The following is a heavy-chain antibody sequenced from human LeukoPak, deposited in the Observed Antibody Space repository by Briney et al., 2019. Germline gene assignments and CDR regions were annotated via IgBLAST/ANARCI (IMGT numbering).Heavy chain of an antibody. V-gene: IGHV3-48*03. Sequence: PGGSLRLSCAASGFTFSSYEMNWVRQAPGKGLEWVSYISSSGSTIYYADSVKGRFTISRDNSKNTLYLQMNSLRAEDTAVYYCAKSGYGQLFDYWGQGTLVTVSS. CDR3: AKSGYGQLFDY. CDR2: ISSSGSTI. J-gene: IGHJ4*02. CDR1: GFTFSSYE. D-gene: IGHD5-12*01.